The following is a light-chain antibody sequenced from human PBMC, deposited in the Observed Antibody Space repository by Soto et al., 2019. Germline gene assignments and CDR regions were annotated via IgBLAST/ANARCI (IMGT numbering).Light chain of an antibody. J-gene: IGKJ1*01. CDR3: QQYNDWPRT. CDR2: GAS. V-gene: IGKV3-15*01. Sequence: EIVMTQSPDTLSVSPGERATLSFRASQSISSKLAWYQQKPGQAPSLLIYGASTRATGIPARFSGSGSGPEFTLTISSLQSADFVVYYCQQYNDWPRTFGQGTKVEIK. CDR1: QSISSK.